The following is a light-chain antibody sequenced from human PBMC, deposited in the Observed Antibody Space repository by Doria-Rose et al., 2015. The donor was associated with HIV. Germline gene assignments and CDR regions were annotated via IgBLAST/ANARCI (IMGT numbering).Light chain of an antibody. CDR1: SSDVGSYTY. Sequence: QSVLIQPASVSGSPGQSITLSCTGSSSDVGSYTYVSWYQHHPDKAPKLILYEVSNRPSGISSRFSGSRSGNTASLTISGLQAEDEADYFCCSYTSSSTLFGTGTKVTVL. CDR2: EVS. CDR3: CSYTSSSTL. V-gene: IGLV2-14*01. J-gene: IGLJ1*01.